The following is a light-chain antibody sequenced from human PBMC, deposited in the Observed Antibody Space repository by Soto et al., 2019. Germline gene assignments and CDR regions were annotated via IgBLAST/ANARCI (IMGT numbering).Light chain of an antibody. Sequence: DIVMTQSPDSLAVSLGERATINCKSSQSVLYSSNSKNYLAWYQQKPGQPPELLIYWASTRESGVPDRFSGRESGKDFNLTIRSLQDEDVAVYYCQQYYSTPWTFGQGTKVEIK. CDR2: WAS. J-gene: IGKJ1*01. CDR1: QSVLYSSNSKNY. CDR3: QQYYSTPWT. V-gene: IGKV4-1*01.